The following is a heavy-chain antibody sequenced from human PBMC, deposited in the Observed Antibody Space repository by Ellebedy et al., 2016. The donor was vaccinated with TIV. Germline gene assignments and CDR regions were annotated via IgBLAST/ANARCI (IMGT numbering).Heavy chain of an antibody. CDR3: TRDPIRRYFDWSHESGFDY. J-gene: IGHJ4*02. CDR1: GFTFGDYA. CDR2: IRSKAYGGTT. V-gene: IGHV3-49*03. Sequence: GGSLRLXXTASGFTFGDYAMSWFRQAPGKGLEWVGFIRSKAYGGTTEYAASVKGRFTISRDDSKSIAYLQMNSLKTEDTAVYYCTRDPIRRYFDWSHESGFDYWGQGTLVTVSS. D-gene: IGHD3-9*01.